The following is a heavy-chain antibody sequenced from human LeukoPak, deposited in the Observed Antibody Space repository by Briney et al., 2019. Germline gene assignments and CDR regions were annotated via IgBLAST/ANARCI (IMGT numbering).Heavy chain of an antibody. D-gene: IGHD3-10*01. J-gene: IGHJ3*02. V-gene: IGHV3-30*02. CDR3: AKDSVTMVRGVMGGAFDI. CDR2: IRYDGSNK. Sequence: GGSLRLSCTVSGFTFSSYGMHWVRQAPGKGLEWVAFIRYDGSNKYYADSVKGRFTISRDNSKNTLYLQMNSLRAEDTAVYYCAKDSVTMVRGVMGGAFDIWGQGTMVTVSS. CDR1: GFTFSSYG.